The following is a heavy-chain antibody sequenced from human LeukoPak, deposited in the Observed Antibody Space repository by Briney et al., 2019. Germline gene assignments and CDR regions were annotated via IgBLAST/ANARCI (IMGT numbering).Heavy chain of an antibody. J-gene: IGHJ4*02. Sequence: PGGSLRLSCAGSGYSFDSYAMTWVRQAPGKGLEWVSSINGGGDITYYAESVKGRFTVSRDNSKNTLFLQMNSLRAEDTTVFYCAKRYGDSTGWFFDFWGQGSLVNVAS. V-gene: IGHV3-23*01. CDR3: AKRYGDSTGWFFDF. D-gene: IGHD6-13*01. CDR1: GYSFDSYA. CDR2: INGGGDIT.